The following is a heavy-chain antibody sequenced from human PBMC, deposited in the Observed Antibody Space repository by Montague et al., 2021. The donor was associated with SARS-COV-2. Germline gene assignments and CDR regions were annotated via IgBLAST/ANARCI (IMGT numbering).Heavy chain of an antibody. Sequence: SETLSLTCAVSGGSISSSNWWSWVRQPPGKGLEWIGEIYHSGSTNYNPSLKSRVTISVDKSKNQFSLKLSSVTAADTAVYYCARTLLGYCSSTSCYGACPWYYFDYWGQGTLVTVSS. J-gene: IGHJ4*02. CDR2: IYHSGST. D-gene: IGHD2-2*01. CDR1: GGSISSSNW. V-gene: IGHV4-4*02. CDR3: ARTLLGYCSSTSCYGACPWYYFDY.